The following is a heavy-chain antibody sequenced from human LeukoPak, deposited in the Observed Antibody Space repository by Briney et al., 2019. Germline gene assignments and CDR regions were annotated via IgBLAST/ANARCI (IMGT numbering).Heavy chain of an antibody. CDR2: INPNSGGT. V-gene: IGHV1-2*02. D-gene: IGHD1-26*01. Sequence: ASVKVSCKASGYTFTGYYMHWVRQAPGQGLEWMGWINPNSGGTNYAQKFQGRVTMTRDTSISTAYMELSSLRSEDTAVYYCARGFGGATGIHAFDIWGQGTMVTVSS. CDR1: GYTFTGYY. CDR3: ARGFGGATGIHAFDI. J-gene: IGHJ3*02.